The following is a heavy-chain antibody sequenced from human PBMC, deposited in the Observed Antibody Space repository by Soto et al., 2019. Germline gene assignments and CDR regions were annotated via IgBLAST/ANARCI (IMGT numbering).Heavy chain of an antibody. CDR1: GGTFSSYA. J-gene: IGHJ5*02. Sequence: QVQLVQSGAEVKKPGSSVKVSCKASGGTFSSYAISWMRQAPGQGLEWMGGIIPIFGTANYAQKFQGRVTITADESTSTAYMELSSLRSEDTAVYYCARGTRETRGYYYDSSGYYYGWFDPWGQGTLVTVSS. V-gene: IGHV1-69*01. D-gene: IGHD3-22*01. CDR2: IIPIFGTA. CDR3: ARGTRETRGYYYDSSGYYYGWFDP.